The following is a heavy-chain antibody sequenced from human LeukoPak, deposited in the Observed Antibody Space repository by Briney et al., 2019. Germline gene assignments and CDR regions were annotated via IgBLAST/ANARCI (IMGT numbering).Heavy chain of an antibody. V-gene: IGHV3-23*01. CDR2: ISGRSGST. CDR3: AKWGDYDVLTGYYVSDF. Sequence: GGSLRLSCTASGFIFSNYAMYWVRQAPGKGLEWVSAISGRSGSTYYADSVKGRFTISRDSSKNTLYLQMNSLRADDTAVYYCAKWGDYDVLTGYYVSDFWGQGTLVTVSS. D-gene: IGHD3-9*01. CDR1: GFIFSNYA. J-gene: IGHJ4*02.